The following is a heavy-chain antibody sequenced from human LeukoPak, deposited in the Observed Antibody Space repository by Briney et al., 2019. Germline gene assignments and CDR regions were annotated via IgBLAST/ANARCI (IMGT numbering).Heavy chain of an antibody. V-gene: IGHV1-24*01. CDR3: ATWVRSSYDFDY. CDR1: GYTLTELS. J-gene: IGHJ4*02. CDR2: FDPEDGET. D-gene: IGHD5-18*01. Sequence: ASVKVSCKVSGYTLTELSMHWVRQAPGKGLEWMAGFDPEDGETIYAQKFQGRVTMTEDTSTDTAYMELSSLRSEDTAVYYCATWVRSSYDFDYWGQGTLVTVSS.